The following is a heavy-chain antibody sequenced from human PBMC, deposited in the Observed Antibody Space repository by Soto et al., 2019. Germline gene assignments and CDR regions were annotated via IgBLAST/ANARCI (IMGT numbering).Heavy chain of an antibody. CDR2: ISWNSSSI. Sequence: PGGSLRLSCGAFGFTFDDYAMHWVRQAPGKGLEWVSGISWNSSSIDYADSVKGRFTISRDNSKNTLYLQMNSLRAEDTAVYYCAKDYYTIFGLVTPLHYYYYYGMAVWGQGTTVTVSS. J-gene: IGHJ6*02. CDR1: GFTFDDYA. CDR3: AKDYYTIFGLVTPLHYYYYYGMAV. D-gene: IGHD3-3*01. V-gene: IGHV3-9*01.